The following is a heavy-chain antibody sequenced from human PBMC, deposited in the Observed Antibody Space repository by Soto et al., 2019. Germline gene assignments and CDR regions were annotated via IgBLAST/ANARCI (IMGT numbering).Heavy chain of an antibody. J-gene: IGHJ4*02. Sequence: GASVKVSCKASGFTFTSSAMQWVRQARGQRLEWIGWIVVGSGNTNYAQKFQERVTITRDMSTSTAYMELSSLRSEDTAVYYCARGSNDYDSSGYSGLWDYWGQGTLVTVAS. CDR2: IVVGSGNT. CDR3: ARGSNDYDSSGYSGLWDY. D-gene: IGHD3-22*01. CDR1: GFTFTSSA. V-gene: IGHV1-58*02.